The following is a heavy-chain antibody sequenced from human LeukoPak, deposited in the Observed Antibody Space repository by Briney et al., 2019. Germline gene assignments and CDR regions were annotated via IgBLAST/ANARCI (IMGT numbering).Heavy chain of an antibody. CDR3: TREDCDNVRCYGASDA. D-gene: IGHD2-2*01. V-gene: IGHV3-21*06. Sequence: EGSLRLSCGASGFTFSSYAMSWVRQAPGKGLEWVSSISGGNYIYYADSVKDRFTISRDNARNSLSLQMNALRAEDTAVYYCTREDCDNVRCYGASDAWGQGTLVTVSS. CDR2: ISGGNYI. J-gene: IGHJ5*02. CDR1: GFTFSSYA.